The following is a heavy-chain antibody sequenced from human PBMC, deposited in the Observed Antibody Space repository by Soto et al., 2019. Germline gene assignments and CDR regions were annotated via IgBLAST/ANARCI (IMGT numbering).Heavy chain of an antibody. Sequence: ASVKVSCKASGYTFTSYYMHWVRQAPGQGLEWMGIINPSSGSTSYAQKFQGRVTMTRDTSTSTVYMELSSLRSEDTAVYYCARSRITMVRGVIYGMDVWGQGTTVTVSS. V-gene: IGHV1-46*01. CDR2: INPSSGST. J-gene: IGHJ6*02. CDR1: GYTFTSYY. CDR3: ARSRITMVRGVIYGMDV. D-gene: IGHD3-10*01.